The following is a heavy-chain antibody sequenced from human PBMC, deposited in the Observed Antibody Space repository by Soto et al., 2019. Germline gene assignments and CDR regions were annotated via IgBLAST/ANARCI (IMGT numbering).Heavy chain of an antibody. CDR3: ARASGGYDTYYFDY. CDR1: SGSISSSNW. D-gene: IGHD5-12*01. CDR2: IYHSGST. V-gene: IGHV4-4*02. Sequence: QVQLQESGPGLVKPSGTLSLTCAVSSGSISSSNWWSWVRQPPGKGLEWIGEIYHSGSTNYNPSLKSRVTISVDTSKNQFSLKLSSVTAADTAVYYCARASGGYDTYYFDYWGQGTLVTVSS. J-gene: IGHJ4*02.